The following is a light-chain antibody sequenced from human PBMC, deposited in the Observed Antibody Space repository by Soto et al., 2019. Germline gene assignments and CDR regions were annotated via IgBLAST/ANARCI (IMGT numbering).Light chain of an antibody. V-gene: IGKV3-15*01. CDR3: QQYNNWPVMYT. CDR1: QSVSSN. Sequence: EIVMTQSPATLSVSPGERATLSCRASQSVSSNLAWYQQKPGQAPRLLIYGASTRATGIPARFSGSGSGTEFTLTISSLQSEGFAVYYCQQYNNWPVMYTFGQGTKVDIK. J-gene: IGKJ2*01. CDR2: GAS.